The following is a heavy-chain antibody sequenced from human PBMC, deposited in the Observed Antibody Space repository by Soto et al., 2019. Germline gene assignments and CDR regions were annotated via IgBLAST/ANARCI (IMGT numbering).Heavy chain of an antibody. V-gene: IGHV3-23*01. D-gene: IGHD6-19*01. CDR3: AKDPLNSSGWTRYYNFDY. J-gene: IGHJ4*02. Sequence: EAQLLESGGGLVQPGGSLRLSCAASGFTFSSYAMSWVRQAPGKGLEWVSAISGSGGSTYYADSVKGRFTISRDNSKNTLYLQMNSLRAEDTAVYYCAKDPLNSSGWTRYYNFDYWGQGTLVTVSS. CDR1: GFTFSSYA. CDR2: ISGSGGST.